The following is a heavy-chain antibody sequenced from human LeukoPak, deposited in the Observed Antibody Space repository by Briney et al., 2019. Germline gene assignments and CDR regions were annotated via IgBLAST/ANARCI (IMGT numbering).Heavy chain of an antibody. CDR1: GGSISSYY. J-gene: IGHJ4*02. CDR3: ARDRRSGLDY. Sequence: PSETLSLTCTVSGGSISSYYWNRIRQPPGKGLEWIGSIYYSGSTNYNPSLKSRVTISVDTSKNQFSLKLSSVTAADTAVYYCARDRRSGLDYWGQGTLVTVSS. CDR2: IYYSGST. D-gene: IGHD6-19*01. V-gene: IGHV4-59*01.